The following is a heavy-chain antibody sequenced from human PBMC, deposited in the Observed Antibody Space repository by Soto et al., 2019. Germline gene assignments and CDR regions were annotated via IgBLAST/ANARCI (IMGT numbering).Heavy chain of an antibody. CDR2: INPNSGGT. Sequence: QVQLVQSGAEVKKPGASVKVSCKASGYTLTGYYMHWVRQAPGQGLEWMGWINPNSGGTNYAQKFQGWVTMTRDTSISTAYMELSRLRSDDTAVYYCARGQPTGDDEEKIFGYWGQGTLVTVSS. CDR3: ARGQPTGDDEEKIFGY. V-gene: IGHV1-2*04. J-gene: IGHJ4*02. CDR1: GYTLTGYY. D-gene: IGHD2-15*01.